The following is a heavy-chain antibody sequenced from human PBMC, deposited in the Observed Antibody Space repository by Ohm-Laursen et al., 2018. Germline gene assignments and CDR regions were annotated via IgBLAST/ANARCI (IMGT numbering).Heavy chain of an antibody. CDR1: GFTFDNYA. Sequence: SLRLSCAASGFTFDNYAMHWVRHAPGKGLEWVSGISWNNGYIGYADSVKGRFTISRDNAKNSLYLQMNSLRAEDTALYYCAKVEGYAGAHWGQGTLVTVSS. CDR3: AKVEGYAGAH. CDR2: ISWNNGYI. V-gene: IGHV3-9*01. J-gene: IGHJ4*02. D-gene: IGHD3-16*01.